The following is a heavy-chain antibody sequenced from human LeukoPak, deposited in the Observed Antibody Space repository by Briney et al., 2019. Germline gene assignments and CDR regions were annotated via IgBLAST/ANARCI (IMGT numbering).Heavy chain of an antibody. CDR2: INNSGST. D-gene: IGHD6-13*01. CDR3: ARGGIAAAGGWFDP. Sequence: PSETLSLTCAVYGGSFSGYYWSWIRHPPGEGLGWMGEINNSGSTNYNPSLKSRVTISVDTSKNQFSLTLSSVTAADTAVYYCARGGIAAAGGWFDPWGQGTLVTASS. J-gene: IGHJ5*02. CDR1: GGSFSGYY. V-gene: IGHV4-34*01.